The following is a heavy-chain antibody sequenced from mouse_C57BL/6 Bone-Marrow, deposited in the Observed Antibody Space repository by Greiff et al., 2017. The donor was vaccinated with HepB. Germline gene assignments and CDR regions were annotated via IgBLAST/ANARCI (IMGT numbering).Heavy chain of an antibody. D-gene: IGHD1-1*01. CDR3: ARRRYYGSSYYAMDY. V-gene: IGHV1-85*01. CDR1: GYTFTSYD. J-gene: IGHJ4*01. Sequence: QVHVKQSGPELVKPGASVKLSCKASGYTFTSYDINWVKQRPGQGLEWIGWIYPRDGSTKYYEKFKGKATLTVDTSSSTAYMELHSLTSEDSAVYFCARRRYYGSSYYAMDYWGQGTSVTVSS. CDR2: IYPRDGST.